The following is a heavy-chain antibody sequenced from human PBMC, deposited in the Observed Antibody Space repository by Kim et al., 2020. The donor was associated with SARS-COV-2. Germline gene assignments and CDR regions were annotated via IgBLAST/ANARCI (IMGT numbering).Heavy chain of an antibody. CDR2: ISGSGSQI. V-gene: IGHV3-21*01. J-gene: IGHJ1*01. CDR1: GFTFSVYS. Sequence: GGSLRLSCAASGFTFSVYSMNWVRQAPGKGLEWVAFISGSGSQIDYADSVKGRFTISRDNAKNSVTLQMNSLRDEDSSLYYCVRDSTPIVTHYFWGQVTL. CDR3: VRDSTPIVTHYF. D-gene: IGHD2-15*01.